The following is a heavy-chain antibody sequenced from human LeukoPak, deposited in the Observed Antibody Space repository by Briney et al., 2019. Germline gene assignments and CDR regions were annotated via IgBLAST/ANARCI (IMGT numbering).Heavy chain of an antibody. CDR1: GYSFNAYA. CDR3: AKDRYSYAFEYSDS. D-gene: IGHD5-18*01. J-gene: IGHJ4*02. CDR2: ITGDGNTI. Sequence: GGSLRLSCAASGYSFNAYAMSWVRQAPGKGLEWVSSITGDGNTIIYADSVKGRFTISRDYSKNTLYLQMNSLRTEDTAVYYCAKDRYSYAFEYSDSWGQGTLVTVSS. V-gene: IGHV3-23*01.